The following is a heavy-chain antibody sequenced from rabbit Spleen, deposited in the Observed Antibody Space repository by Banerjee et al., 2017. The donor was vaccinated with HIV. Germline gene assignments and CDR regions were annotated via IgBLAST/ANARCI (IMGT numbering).Heavy chain of an antibody. Sequence: EQLEESGGGLVKPEGSLTLTCKASGVSFSSNHYMCWVRQAPGKGLEWIACINAVTGRPVYASWAKGRFTFSKTSSTTVTLQLTSLTAADTATYFCVRGPPYAGYAGYGYVYLNLWGPGTLVTVS. CDR3: VRGPPYAGYAGYGYVYLNL. CDR2: INAVTGRP. CDR1: GVSFSSNHY. V-gene: IGHV1S45*01. D-gene: IGHD6-1*01. J-gene: IGHJ4*01.